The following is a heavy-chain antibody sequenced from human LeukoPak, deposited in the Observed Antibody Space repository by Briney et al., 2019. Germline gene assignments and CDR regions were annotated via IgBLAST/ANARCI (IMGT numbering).Heavy chain of an antibody. CDR1: GGTFSSYA. Sequence: SVKVSCKASGGTFSSYAISWVRQAPGQGLEWMGGIIPIFGTANYAQKFQGRVTITADESTSTAYMELSSLRSEDTAVYYCARDRARQGIGNYYYGMDVWGQGTTVTVSS. D-gene: IGHD6-6*01. J-gene: IGHJ6*02. V-gene: IGHV1-69*01. CDR3: ARDRARQGIGNYYYGMDV. CDR2: IIPIFGTA.